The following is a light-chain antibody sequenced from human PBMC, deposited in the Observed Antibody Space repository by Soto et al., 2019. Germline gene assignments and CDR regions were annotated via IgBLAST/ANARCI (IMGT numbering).Light chain of an antibody. CDR2: QVS. CDR1: QALVYSDGDTY. CDR3: MQGTHWPWT. V-gene: IGKV2-30*01. Sequence: DVVMTQSPLSLPVTLGQPASISCRSTQALVYSDGDTYLNWFQQRPGKSPRRLIYQVSKRDSGVPDRFSGSGSGTDFTLKISRVESEDVGFYYCMQGTHWPWTFGQGTKVEIK. J-gene: IGKJ1*01.